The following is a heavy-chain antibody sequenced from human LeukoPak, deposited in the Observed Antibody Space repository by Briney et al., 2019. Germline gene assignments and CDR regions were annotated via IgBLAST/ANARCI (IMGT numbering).Heavy chain of an antibody. CDR1: GFTFSSYG. V-gene: IGHV3-33*01. D-gene: IGHD5-24*01. J-gene: IGHJ1*01. CDR3: ARGDGYNDAEYLQH. Sequence: GRSLRLSCAASGFTFSSYGMHWVRQAPGKGLEWVAVIWYDKHYGDSVKGRFTISRGNSKKTLYLQMNSLRVEDTAVYYCARGDGYNDAEYLQHWGQGTLVTVS. CDR2: IWYDK.